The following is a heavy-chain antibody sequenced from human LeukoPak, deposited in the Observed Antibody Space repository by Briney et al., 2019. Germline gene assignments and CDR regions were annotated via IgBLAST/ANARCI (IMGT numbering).Heavy chain of an antibody. V-gene: IGHV4-39*07. Sequence: SETLCLTCSVSGGSINSSSHYWDWIRQPPEEGREWIGSIYNNGSTYYNPSLKSRVTITLDTSKNQVSLKMISVTAADTAVYYCAREDTGGLDYWGQGILVTVSP. D-gene: IGHD2-8*02. CDR3: AREDTGGLDY. CDR1: GGSINSSSHY. CDR2: IYNNGST. J-gene: IGHJ4*02.